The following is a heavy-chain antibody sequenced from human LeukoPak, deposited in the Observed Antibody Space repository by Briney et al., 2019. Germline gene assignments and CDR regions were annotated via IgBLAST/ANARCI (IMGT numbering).Heavy chain of an antibody. V-gene: IGHV5-51*01. CDR2: IYPGDSDT. D-gene: IGHD3-22*01. Sequence: GESLKISCKGSGYSFTSYWIGWVRQMPGKGLEWMGIIYPGDSDTRYSPSFQGQVTISADESISTAYLQWSSLKASDTAMYYCARQYDSSGYYFDYWGQGTLVTVSS. J-gene: IGHJ4*02. CDR1: GYSFTSYW. CDR3: ARQYDSSGYYFDY.